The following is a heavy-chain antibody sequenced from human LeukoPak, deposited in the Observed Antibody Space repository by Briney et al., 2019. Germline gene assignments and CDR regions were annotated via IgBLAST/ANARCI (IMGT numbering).Heavy chain of an antibody. CDR2: ISGSGGST. CDR1: GFTFSSYG. J-gene: IGHJ4*02. CDR3: ARDLLGYCSSTSCYAPVPFDY. D-gene: IGHD2-2*01. V-gene: IGHV3-23*01. Sequence: GGSLRLSCAASGFTFSSYGMSWVRQAPGKGLEWVSVISGSGGSTYYADSVKGRFTISRDNAKNSLYLQMNSLRAEDTAVYYCARDLLGYCSSTSCYAPVPFDYWGQGTLVTVSS.